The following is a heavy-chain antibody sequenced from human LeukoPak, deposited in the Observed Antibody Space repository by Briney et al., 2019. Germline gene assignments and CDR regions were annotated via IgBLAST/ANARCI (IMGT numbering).Heavy chain of an antibody. CDR3: AREPPILRWLQQLDY. V-gene: IGHV3-30*02. Sequence: PGGSLRLSRAASGFTFSGSGMHWVRQAPGKGLEWMTFIRYDGSNKYYTDSVKGRFTISRDNSKNTLYLQMDSLRAEDTAVYYCAREPPILRWLQQLDYWGQGTLVTVSS. J-gene: IGHJ4*02. CDR1: GFTFSGSG. CDR2: IRYDGSNK. D-gene: IGHD5-24*01.